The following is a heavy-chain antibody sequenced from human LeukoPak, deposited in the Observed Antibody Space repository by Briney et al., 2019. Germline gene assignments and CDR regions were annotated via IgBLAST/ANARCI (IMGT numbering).Heavy chain of an antibody. CDR3: ASGAGWLIDY. Sequence: PSETLSLTCSVSGGHIDSVYWNWIRQPPGKGLEWIGYIDNSGSTKYNPSLQSRITMSRDTSKKQFSLKLTSVTAADTAMSYCASGAGWLIDYWGQGTLVSVSS. D-gene: IGHD6-19*01. V-gene: IGHV4-4*08. J-gene: IGHJ4*02. CDR1: GGHIDSVY. CDR2: IDNSGST.